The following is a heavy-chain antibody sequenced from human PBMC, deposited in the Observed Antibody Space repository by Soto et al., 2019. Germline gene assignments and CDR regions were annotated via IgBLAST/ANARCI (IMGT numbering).Heavy chain of an antibody. V-gene: IGHV3-15*07. CDR1: GFTFSNAW. J-gene: IGHJ3*02. CDR2: IKSKTDGGTT. CDR3: TTDPYYDYVWGSYGSGDFDI. D-gene: IGHD3-16*02. Sequence: GGSLRLSCAASGFTFSNAWMNWVRQAPGKGLEWVGRIKSKTDGGTTDYAAPVKGRFTISRDDSKNTLYLQMNSLKTEDTAVYYCTTDPYYDYVWGSYGSGDFDIWGQGTMVTVAS.